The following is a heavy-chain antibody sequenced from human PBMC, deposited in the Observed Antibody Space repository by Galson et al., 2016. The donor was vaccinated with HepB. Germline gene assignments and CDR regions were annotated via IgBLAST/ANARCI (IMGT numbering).Heavy chain of an antibody. CDR3: ARGTSDYVWGNYRYTGVFDS. J-gene: IGHJ4*02. Sequence: SLRLSCAASGFTFSSYDMHWVRQATGKGLEWVSVIGTAGDTSYLDSVKGRFTISRENAKNSLYLQMNSLRAGDTAVYYCARGTSDYVWGNYRYTGVFDSWGQGILVTVSS. CDR2: IGTAGDT. D-gene: IGHD3-16*02. CDR1: GFTFSSYD. V-gene: IGHV3-13*01.